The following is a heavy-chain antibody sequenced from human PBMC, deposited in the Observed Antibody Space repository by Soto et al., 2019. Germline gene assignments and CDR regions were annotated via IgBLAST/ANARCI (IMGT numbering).Heavy chain of an antibody. V-gene: IGHV1-18*01. CDR3: ASALGYSGYAGMDV. Sequence: QVQLVQSGGEVKKPGASVKVSCKASGYTFTIYGINWVRQAPGQGLEWMGWISPDNGNTNYAQKLQGRVTMTTDTYTSTAHMELRSLRSDDTAVYYCASALGYSGYAGMDVWGQGTTVTASS. CDR2: ISPDNGNT. CDR1: GYTFTIYG. D-gene: IGHD5-12*01. J-gene: IGHJ6*02.